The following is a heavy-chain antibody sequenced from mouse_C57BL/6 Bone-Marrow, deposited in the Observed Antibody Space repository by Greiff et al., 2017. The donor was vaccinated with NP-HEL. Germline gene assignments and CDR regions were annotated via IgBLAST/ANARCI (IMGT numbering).Heavy chain of an antibody. CDR2: INPNNGGT. D-gene: IGHD1-1*01. J-gene: IGHJ4*01. CDR3: ASPDYGSIFYAMDY. V-gene: IGHV1-26*01. Sequence: EVQLQQSGPELVKPGASVKISCKASGYTFTDYYMNWVKQSHGKSLEWIGDINPNNGGTSYNQKFKGKATLTVDKSSSTAYMELRSLTSEDSAVYYCASPDYGSIFYAMDYWGQGTSLTVSS. CDR1: GYTFTDYY.